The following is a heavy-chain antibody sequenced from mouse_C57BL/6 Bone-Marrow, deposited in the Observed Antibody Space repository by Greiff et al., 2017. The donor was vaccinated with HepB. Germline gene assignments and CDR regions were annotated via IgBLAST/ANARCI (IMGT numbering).Heavy chain of an antibody. CDR3: LLTLYAMDY. J-gene: IGHJ4*01. D-gene: IGHD1-1*01. CDR1: GYTFTDYY. CDR2: INPNNGGT. Sequence: VQLQQSGPELVKPGASVKISCKASGYTFTDYYMNWVKQSHGKSLEWIGDINPNNGGTSYNQKFKGKATLTVDKSSSTAYMELRSLTSEDSAVYYCLLTLYAMDYWGQGTSVTVSS. V-gene: IGHV1-26*01.